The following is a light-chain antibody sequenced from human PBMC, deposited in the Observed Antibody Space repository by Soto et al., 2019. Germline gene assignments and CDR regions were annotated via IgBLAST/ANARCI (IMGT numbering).Light chain of an antibody. CDR2: DVT. J-gene: IGLJ2*01. V-gene: IGLV2-14*01. Sequence: QSALTQPASVSGSPGQSITISCTGTSSDVGDYKYVSWYQQHPGKAPKLMIYDVTNRPSGVSDRFSGPKSGNTASLTISGLQAEDEGDYYCSSYISSSTVVVFGGGTKLTVL. CDR1: SSDVGDYKY. CDR3: SSYISSSTVVV.